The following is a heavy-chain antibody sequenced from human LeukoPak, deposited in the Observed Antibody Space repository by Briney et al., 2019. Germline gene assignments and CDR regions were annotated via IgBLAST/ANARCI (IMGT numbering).Heavy chain of an antibody. CDR1: GFSSSTFA. Sequence: GGSLRLSCAASGFSSSTFAIHWVRQAPGKGLEWVAVISSDGSQKYYADSVKGRFSISRDNSKNTLSLQMNSLRTEDTAVYYCARASLSASLDYWGQGTLVTVSS. CDR3: ARASLSASLDY. CDR2: ISSDGSQK. V-gene: IGHV3-30-3*01. D-gene: IGHD2-21*01. J-gene: IGHJ4*02.